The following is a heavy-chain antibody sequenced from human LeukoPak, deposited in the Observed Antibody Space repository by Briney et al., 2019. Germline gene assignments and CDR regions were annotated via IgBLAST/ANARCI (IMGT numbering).Heavy chain of an antibody. CDR2: INHSGST. CDR1: GGSFSGYY. D-gene: IGHD2-2*01. J-gene: IGHJ4*02. Sequence: SETLSLTCAVYGGSFSGYYWSWIRQPPGKGLEWIGEINHSGSTNYNPSLKSRVTISVDTSKNQFSLKLSSVTAADTAVYYCARRVGYCSSTSCYAHFDYWGQGTLVTVSS. V-gene: IGHV4-34*01. CDR3: ARRVGYCSSTSCYAHFDY.